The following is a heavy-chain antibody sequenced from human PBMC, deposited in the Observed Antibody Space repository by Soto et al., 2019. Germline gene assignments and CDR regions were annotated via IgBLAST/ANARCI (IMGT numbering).Heavy chain of an antibody. Sequence: EVQVVESGGGLVQPGGSLRHPCAGSGFTFSNYWTNWIHQTPGKALVWISRINGDGCSTSYVDSVKGRFTISRDNVKNTLYLQMYSLRAEDTAVDYWGVHGDYDAFDMWGQGTMVTVAS. J-gene: IGHJ3*02. D-gene: IGHD4-17*01. CDR2: INGDGCST. V-gene: IGHV3-74*01. CDR1: GFTFSNYW. CDR3: GVHGDYDAFDM.